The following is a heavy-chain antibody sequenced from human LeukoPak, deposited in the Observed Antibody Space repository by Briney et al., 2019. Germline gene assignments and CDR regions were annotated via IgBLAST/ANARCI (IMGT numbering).Heavy chain of an antibody. Sequence: PGGSLRLSCAASGFTFSSYAMSWVRQAPGKGLEWASAISGSGGSTYYADSVKGRFTISRDNSKNTLYLQMNSLRAEDTAVYYCAKDSPSTYYYGSGSYFVYWGQGTLVTVSS. V-gene: IGHV3-23*01. CDR2: ISGSGGST. D-gene: IGHD3-10*01. CDR3: AKDSPSTYYYGSGSYFVY. CDR1: GFTFSSYA. J-gene: IGHJ4*02.